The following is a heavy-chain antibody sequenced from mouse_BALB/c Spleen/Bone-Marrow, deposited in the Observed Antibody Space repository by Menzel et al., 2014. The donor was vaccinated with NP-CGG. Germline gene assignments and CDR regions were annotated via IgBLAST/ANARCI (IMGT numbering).Heavy chain of an antibody. CDR2: IWSGGST. CDR1: GFSLTSYG. D-gene: IGHD1-1*01. CDR3: VRNGDYYYFDY. V-gene: IGHV2-2*01. Sequence: QVQLKQSGPGLVQPSQSLSITCTVSGFSLTSYGVHWVRQSPGKGLEWLGVIWSGGSTGYNAAFISRLSISKVNSKNQVFFKMNSLQADDTAIYYCVRNGDYYYFDYWGQGTTLTVSS. J-gene: IGHJ2*01.